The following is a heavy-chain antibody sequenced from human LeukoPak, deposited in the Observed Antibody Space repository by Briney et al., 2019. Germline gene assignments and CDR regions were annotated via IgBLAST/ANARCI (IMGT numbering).Heavy chain of an antibody. D-gene: IGHD2-21*02. J-gene: IGHJ5*02. CDR2: IHEDGIEK. Sequence: GGSLRLSCAASGFTFTSYCLSWVRQAPGKGLEWVAYIHEDGIEKYYVASVEGRFTISRDNAKNSLSLQINSVRVEDTAVYYCAAALAPCRTRDCYRQSWFDPWGQGTLVTVSS. CDR3: AAALAPCRTRDCYRQSWFDP. V-gene: IGHV3-7*01. CDR1: GFTFTSYC.